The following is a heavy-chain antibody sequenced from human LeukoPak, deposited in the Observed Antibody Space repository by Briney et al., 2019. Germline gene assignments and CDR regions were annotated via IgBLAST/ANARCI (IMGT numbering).Heavy chain of an antibody. Sequence: GGSLRLSCAASGFTFSSYSMNWVRQAPGKGLEWVAVISYDGSNKYYADSVKGRFTISRDNSKNTLYLQMNSLRAEDTAVYYCARALRYYYDSSGLSDYWGQGTLVTVSS. CDR2: ISYDGSNK. CDR1: GFTFSSYS. D-gene: IGHD3-22*01. CDR3: ARALRYYYDSSGLSDY. V-gene: IGHV3-30*03. J-gene: IGHJ4*02.